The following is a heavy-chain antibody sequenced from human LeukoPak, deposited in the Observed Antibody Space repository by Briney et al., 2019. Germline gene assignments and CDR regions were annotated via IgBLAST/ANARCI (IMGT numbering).Heavy chain of an antibody. Sequence: GGSLRLSCAASGFTFSSYAMSWVRQAPGKGLEWVSAISGSGGSTYYADSVKGRFTISRDSSKNTLYLQMNSLRAEDTAVYYCAKDRSSSWYLLDYWGQGTLVTVSS. CDR3: AKDRSSSWYLLDY. J-gene: IGHJ4*02. V-gene: IGHV3-23*01. CDR2: ISGSGGST. CDR1: GFTFSSYA. D-gene: IGHD6-13*01.